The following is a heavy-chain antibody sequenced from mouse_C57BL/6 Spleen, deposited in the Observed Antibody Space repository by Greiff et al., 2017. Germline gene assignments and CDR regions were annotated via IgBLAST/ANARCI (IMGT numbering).Heavy chain of an antibody. D-gene: IGHD1-1*02. V-gene: IGHV3-6*01. CDR3: ARGGYYVGAMDY. J-gene: IGHJ4*01. CDR2: ISYDGSN. CDR1: GYSITSGYY. Sequence: EVQLVESGPGLVKPSQSLSLTCSVTGYSITSGYYWNWIRQFPGNKLEWMGYISYDGSNNYNPSLKNRISITRDTSKNQFFLKLNSVTTEDTATYYCARGGYYVGAMDYWGQGTSVTVSS.